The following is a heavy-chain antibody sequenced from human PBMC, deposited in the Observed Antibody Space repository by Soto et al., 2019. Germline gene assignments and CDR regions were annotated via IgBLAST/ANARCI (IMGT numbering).Heavy chain of an antibody. V-gene: IGHV3-30-3*01. CDR3: ARVRIKLRFLESGITV. Sequence: QVQLVESGGGVVQPRRSLRLSCAASGFTFSSYAMHWVRQAPGKGLEWVAVISYDGSNKYYADSVKGRFTISRDNSKNTLYLQMNSLRAEDTAVYYCARVRIKLRFLESGITVWGQGTLVTVSS. D-gene: IGHD3-3*01. CDR1: GFTFSSYA. J-gene: IGHJ4*02. CDR2: ISYDGSNK.